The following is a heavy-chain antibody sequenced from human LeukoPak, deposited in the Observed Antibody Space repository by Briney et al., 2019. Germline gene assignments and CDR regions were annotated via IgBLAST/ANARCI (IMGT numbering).Heavy chain of an antibody. Sequence: ASVRVSCKASGYTFTVYYMHWVRQAPGQGLEWMGWINPNSGGTNYAQKFQGRVAMTRDTSISTAYMELSRLRSDDTAVYYCARALTMIGCFDYWGQGTLVTVSS. V-gene: IGHV1-2*02. J-gene: IGHJ4*02. D-gene: IGHD3-22*01. CDR1: GYTFTVYY. CDR2: INPNSGGT. CDR3: ARALTMIGCFDY.